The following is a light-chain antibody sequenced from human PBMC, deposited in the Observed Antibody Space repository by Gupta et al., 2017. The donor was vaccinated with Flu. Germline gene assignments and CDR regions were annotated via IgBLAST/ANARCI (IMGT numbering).Light chain of an antibody. J-gene: IGKJ1*01. Sequence: DFLLPQSPSYLSASVGDRVTITCRASQSVSGYVNWYQQKPGKAPKLLIYDVSNLQSGVPSTFSGSGSVTDFTLTISNLQAEDSATYYCQQGYSFPRTFGEGTKVEIK. CDR2: DVS. V-gene: IGKV1-39*01. CDR1: QSVSGY. CDR3: QQGYSFPRT.